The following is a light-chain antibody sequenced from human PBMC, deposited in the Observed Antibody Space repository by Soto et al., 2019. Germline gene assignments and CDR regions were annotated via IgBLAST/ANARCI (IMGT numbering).Light chain of an antibody. CDR1: QSISSY. Sequence: DIQMTQSPSSLSASVGDRVTITCRASQSISSYLNWYQQKPGKAPKLLIYAASSLQSGVPSRFSGSGSGTDFTLTISSLQPEDFATYYCQQSYSTLLITFGQGTRWRL. CDR3: QQSYSTLLIT. CDR2: AAS. J-gene: IGKJ5*01. V-gene: IGKV1-39*01.